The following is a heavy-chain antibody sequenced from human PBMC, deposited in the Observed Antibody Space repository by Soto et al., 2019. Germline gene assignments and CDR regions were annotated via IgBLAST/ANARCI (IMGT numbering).Heavy chain of an antibody. CDR2: IYYSGST. V-gene: IGHV4-39*01. CDR1: GGSISSSSYY. J-gene: IGHJ5*02. CDR3: ARHPGLSGYQEDYSWFDP. Sequence: PSETLSLTCTVSGGSISSSSYYWGWIRQPPGKGLEWIGSIYYSGSTYYNPSLKSRVTISVDTSKNQFSLKLSSVTAADTAVYYCARHPGLSGYQEDYSWFDPWGQGTLVPSPQ. D-gene: IGHD3-22*01.